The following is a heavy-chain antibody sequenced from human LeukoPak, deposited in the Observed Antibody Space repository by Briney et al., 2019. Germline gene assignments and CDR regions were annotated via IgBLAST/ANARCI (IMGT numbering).Heavy chain of an antibody. J-gene: IGHJ4*01. Sequence: GASVKVSCKASGGTFSSYAISWVRQAPGQGLEWMGGIIPIFGTANYAQKFQGRVTITADKSTSTAYMELSSLRSEDTAVYYCARTLAGPDYFDYWGQEPWSPSPQ. D-gene: IGHD6-13*01. V-gene: IGHV1-69*06. CDR3: ARTLAGPDYFDY. CDR1: GGTFSSYA. CDR2: IIPIFGTA.